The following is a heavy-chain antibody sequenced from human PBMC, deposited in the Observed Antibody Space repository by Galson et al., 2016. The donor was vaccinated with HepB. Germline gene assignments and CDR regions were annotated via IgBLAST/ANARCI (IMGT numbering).Heavy chain of an antibody. D-gene: IGHD6-19*01. CDR3: ARGSHNSVGS. V-gene: IGHV6-1*01. Sequence: CAISGDSVSSHNAAWSWFRQSPSRGLEWLGRTYYRSQWYNDYAASLRGRITINPDTSKNQFSLQLYSVSPEDTAVYYCARGSHNSVGSWGQGTLVTVSS. J-gene: IGHJ5*02. CDR2: TYYRSQWYN. CDR1: GDSVSSHNAA.